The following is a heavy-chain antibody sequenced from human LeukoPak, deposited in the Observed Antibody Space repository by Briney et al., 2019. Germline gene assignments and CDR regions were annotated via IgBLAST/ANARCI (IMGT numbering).Heavy chain of an antibody. J-gene: IGHJ4*02. CDR1: GYTFTGYY. CDR2: INPSGGST. CDR3: ASALRIYYYFDY. V-gene: IGHV1-46*01. D-gene: IGHD1-26*01. Sequence: GASVKVSCKASGYTFTGYYMHWVRQAPGQGLEWMGIINPSGGSTSYAQKFQGRVTMTRDTSTSTVYMELNSLRAEDTAVYYCASALRIYYYFDYWGQGTLVTVSS.